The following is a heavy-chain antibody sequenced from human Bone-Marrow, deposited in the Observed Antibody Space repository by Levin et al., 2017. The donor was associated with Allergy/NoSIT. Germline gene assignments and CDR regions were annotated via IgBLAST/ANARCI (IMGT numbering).Heavy chain of an antibody. J-gene: IGHJ4*02. Sequence: GESLKISCKASGYTFTSYYMHWVRQAPGQGLEWMGIINPSGGSTSYAQKFQGRVTMTRDTSTSTVYMELSSLRSEDTAVYYCARAGGSCYYFDYWGQGTLVTVSS. CDR3: ARAGGSCYYFDY. D-gene: IGHD2-15*01. CDR1: GYTFTSYY. CDR2: INPSGGST. V-gene: IGHV1-46*01.